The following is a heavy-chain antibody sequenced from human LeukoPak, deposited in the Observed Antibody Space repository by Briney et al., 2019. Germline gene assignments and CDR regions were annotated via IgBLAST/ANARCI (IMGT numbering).Heavy chain of an antibody. Sequence: GGTLRLSCAASGFTFSSYGMSWVRQAPGKGLEWVANIKQDGSEEYYVDSVKGRFTISRDNAKNSLYLQMNSLRAEDTALYYCARMGGLRSPAGYWGQGTLVTVSS. CDR2: IKQDGSEE. CDR3: ARMGGLRSPAGY. CDR1: GFTFSSYG. J-gene: IGHJ4*02. V-gene: IGHV3-7*01. D-gene: IGHD5-12*01.